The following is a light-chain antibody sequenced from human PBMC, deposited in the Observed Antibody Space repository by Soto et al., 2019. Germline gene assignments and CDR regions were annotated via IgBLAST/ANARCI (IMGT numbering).Light chain of an antibody. Sequence: DLQMTQSPSSLSASVGDRVTITCRASQSVSNYLSWYQQKPGKAPKLLIYAASSLQSGVQSSFSGSGSGTDFTHTISSLQPEDFATYYCQQSYYIPGTFGQGTQVEGK. CDR3: QQSYYIPGT. CDR1: QSVSNY. J-gene: IGKJ1*01. V-gene: IGKV1-39*01. CDR2: AAS.